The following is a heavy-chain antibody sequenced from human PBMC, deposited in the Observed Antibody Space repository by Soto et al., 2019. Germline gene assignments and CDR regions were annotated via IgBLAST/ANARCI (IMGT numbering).Heavy chain of an antibody. V-gene: IGHV3-30*18. CDR2: ISHDGGVK. J-gene: IGHJ5*02. D-gene: IGHD6-19*01. CDR1: GFTFSTTG. CDR3: AKDLYGAGWYNYFDP. Sequence: QVHLVESGGGVVQPGRSLRLSCAASGFTFSTTGMHWVRQAPGKGLEWVAMISHDGGVKHYTDSVKGRFTISRDTSNNTVYLQMKSLRPEDTAMYHCAKDLYGAGWYNYFDPWGQGTLVTVSS.